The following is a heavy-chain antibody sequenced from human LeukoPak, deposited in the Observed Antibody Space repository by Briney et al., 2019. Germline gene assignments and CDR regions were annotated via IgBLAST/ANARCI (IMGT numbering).Heavy chain of an antibody. V-gene: IGHV4-34*01. J-gene: IGHJ4*02. CDR3: ARLVAVGAY. D-gene: IGHD6-19*01. CDR1: GGSFSGYY. CDR2: INHSGST. Sequence: SETLSLTCAVYGGSFSGYYWSWIRQPPGKGLEWIGEINHSGSTNYNPSLKSRATISVDTSKNQFSLKLSSVTAADTAVYYCARLVAVGAYWGQGTLVTVSS.